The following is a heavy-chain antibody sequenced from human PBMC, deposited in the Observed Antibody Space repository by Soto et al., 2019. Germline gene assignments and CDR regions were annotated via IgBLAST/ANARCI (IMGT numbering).Heavy chain of an antibody. CDR3: ARLFRTGYCSGGSCQIPDY. V-gene: IGHV3-48*01. CDR2: ISSSSSTI. CDR1: GFTFSSYS. Sequence: EVQLVESGGGLVQPGGSLRLSCAASGFTFSSYSMNWVRQAPGNGLEWVSYISSSSSTIYYADSVKGRFTISRDNAKNSLYLQMNSLRAEDTAVYYCARLFRTGYCSGGSCQIPDYWGQGTLVTVSS. J-gene: IGHJ4*02. D-gene: IGHD2-15*01.